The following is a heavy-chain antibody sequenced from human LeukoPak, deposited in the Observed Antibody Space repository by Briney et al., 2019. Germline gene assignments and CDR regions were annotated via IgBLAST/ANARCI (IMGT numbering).Heavy chain of an antibody. CDR2: IYHSGST. V-gene: IGHV4-38-2*01. Sequence: SETLSLTCAVSGYSISSGYYWGWIRQPPGKGLEWIGSIYHSGSTYYNPSLKSRVTISVDTSKNQFSLKLSPVTAADTAVYYCARAIDYGDYEPIDYWGQGTLVTVSS. D-gene: IGHD4-17*01. CDR1: GYSISSGYY. J-gene: IGHJ4*02. CDR3: ARAIDYGDYEPIDY.